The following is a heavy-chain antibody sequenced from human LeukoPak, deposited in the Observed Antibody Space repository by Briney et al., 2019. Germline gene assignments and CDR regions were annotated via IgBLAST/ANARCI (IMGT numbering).Heavy chain of an antibody. CDR2: ISSSGSTI. D-gene: IGHD3-22*01. CDR1: GFTFSSYE. J-gene: IGHJ4*02. Sequence: GGSLRLSCAASGFTFSSYEMHWVRQAPGKGLEWVSYISSSGSTIYYADSVKGRFTISRDNAKNTVYLQMNSLRAEDTAVYYCVRDWGYDSSGYWQKYFDTWGQGTLVTVSS. CDR3: VRDWGYDSSGYWQKYFDT. V-gene: IGHV3-48*03.